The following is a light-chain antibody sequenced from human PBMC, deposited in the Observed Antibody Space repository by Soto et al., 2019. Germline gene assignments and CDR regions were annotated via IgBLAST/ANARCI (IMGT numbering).Light chain of an antibody. CDR1: SSDVGGYNY. Sequence: QSVLTQPASVSGSPGQSITISCTGTSSDVGGYNYVSWYQQHPGKAPKLIIYDVSDRPSGISTRFSPSKSGNTASLTISGLQAEDEADYYCCSYTSSSTPWVFGTGTKVTVL. CDR2: DVS. J-gene: IGLJ1*01. CDR3: CSYTSSSTPWV. V-gene: IGLV2-14*03.